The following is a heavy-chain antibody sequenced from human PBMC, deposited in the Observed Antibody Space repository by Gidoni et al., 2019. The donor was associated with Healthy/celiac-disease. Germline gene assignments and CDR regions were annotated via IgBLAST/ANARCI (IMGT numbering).Heavy chain of an antibody. CDR2: IKGDGSST. Sequence: EVQLVESGGGLVQPGGSLRLSCAASGFTFSSYWMHWVRQAPGKGLVWVSRIKGDGSSTSYADSVKGRFTISRDNAKNTLYLQMNSLRAEDTAVYYCAREGRDYYDSSGFDYWGQGTLVTVSS. D-gene: IGHD3-22*01. CDR3: AREGRDYYDSSGFDY. CDR1: GFTFSSYW. V-gene: IGHV3-74*01. J-gene: IGHJ4*02.